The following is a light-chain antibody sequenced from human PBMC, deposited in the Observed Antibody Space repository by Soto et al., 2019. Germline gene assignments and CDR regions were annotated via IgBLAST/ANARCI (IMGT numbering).Light chain of an antibody. CDR2: DAS. J-gene: IGKJ3*01. CDR1: QAISRY. CDR3: QQYDNLPFT. V-gene: IGKV1-33*01. Sequence: DIQMTQSPSSLSASVGDRVTITCQASQAISRYLNWYHQKPGKAPKLLIYDASYLETGVPSRFSGSGSGTHFTFTISSLRPEDIGTYYCQQYDNLPFTFGPGTKVAI.